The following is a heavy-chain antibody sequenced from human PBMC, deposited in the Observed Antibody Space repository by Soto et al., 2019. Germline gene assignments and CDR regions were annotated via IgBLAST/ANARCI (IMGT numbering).Heavy chain of an antibody. D-gene: IGHD2-2*01. CDR1: GGTFSSYT. J-gene: IGHJ1*01. V-gene: IGHV1-69*02. CDR2: IIPILGIA. CDR3: ARGDIVAVPAAYEYFQH. Sequence: QVQLVQSGAEVQKPGSSVKVSCNASGGTFSSYTISWVRQAPGQGLEWMGRIIPILGIANYAQKFQGRVTITADKSTSTAYMELRSLRSEDTAVYYCARGDIVAVPAAYEYFQHWGHGTLVTVSS.